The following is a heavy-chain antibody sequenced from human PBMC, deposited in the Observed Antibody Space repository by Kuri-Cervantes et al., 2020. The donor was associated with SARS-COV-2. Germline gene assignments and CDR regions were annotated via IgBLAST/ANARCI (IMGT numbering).Heavy chain of an antibody. CDR1: GFTFSSYA. Sequence: GESLKISCSTSGFTFSSYAMSWVRQAPGKGLEWVSAISGSGGSTYYADSVKGRFTISRDNAKNSLYLQMNSLRAEDTAVYYCARAQVDSSSYYYYMDVWGKGTTVTVSS. D-gene: IGHD5-12*01. J-gene: IGHJ6*03. CDR2: ISGSGGST. V-gene: IGHV3-23*01. CDR3: ARAQVDSSSYYYYMDV.